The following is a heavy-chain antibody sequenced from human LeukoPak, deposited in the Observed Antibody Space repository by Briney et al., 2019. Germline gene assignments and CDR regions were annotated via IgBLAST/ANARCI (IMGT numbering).Heavy chain of an antibody. CDR2: IYNGGPT. Sequence: PGGSLRLSCAASGFTVNSNYMSWVRQVPGKGLEWVSIIYNGGPTYYADSVKGRFTSSRDNSKNTLYLQMNSLRAEDTAVYYCAKDGGFGSFDYWGQGTLLTVSS. D-gene: IGHD3-16*01. V-gene: IGHV3-53*01. CDR3: AKDGGFGSFDY. J-gene: IGHJ4*02. CDR1: GFTVNSNY.